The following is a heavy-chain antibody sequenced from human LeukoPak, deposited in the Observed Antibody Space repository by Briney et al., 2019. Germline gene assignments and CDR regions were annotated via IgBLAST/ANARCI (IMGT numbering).Heavy chain of an antibody. CDR2: IYTSGST. D-gene: IGHD6-6*01. J-gene: IGHJ4*02. Sequence: SETLSLTCTVSGGSISSYYWSWIRQPAGKGLEWIGRIYTSGSTNYNPSLKSRVTMSVDTSKNQISLKVNSVTAADTAVYYCARESYSSSYLFDFWGQGTLVSVSS. V-gene: IGHV4-4*07. CDR3: ARESYSSSYLFDF. CDR1: GGSISSYY.